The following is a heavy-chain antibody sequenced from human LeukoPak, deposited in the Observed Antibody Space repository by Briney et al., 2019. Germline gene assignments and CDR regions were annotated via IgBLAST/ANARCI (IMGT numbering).Heavy chain of an antibody. V-gene: IGHV1-18*01. Sequence: GALVKVSCKASGYTFSSYGITWVRQAPGQGLEWMGWLSPYNGDTNYAQKLQDRVTMTTDTSTSTAYMELTSLRSDDSAVYYCARGGSGWSSDFWGQGTLATVSS. CDR3: ARGGSGWSSDF. J-gene: IGHJ4*02. CDR2: LSPYNGDT. CDR1: GYTFSSYG. D-gene: IGHD6-19*01.